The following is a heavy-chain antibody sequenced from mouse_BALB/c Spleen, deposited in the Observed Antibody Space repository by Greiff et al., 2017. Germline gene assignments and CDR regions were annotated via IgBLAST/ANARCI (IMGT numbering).Heavy chain of an antibody. CDR3: ARDDGTLIGFAY. CDR1: GFTFSSYA. Sequence: DVKLVESGGGLVKPGGSLKLSCAASGFTFSSYAMSWVRQSPEKRLEWVAEISSGGSYTYYPDTVTGRFTISRDNAKNTLYLEMSSLRSEDTAMYYCARDDGTLIGFAYWGQGTLVTVSA. V-gene: IGHV5-9-4*01. CDR2: ISSGGSYT. D-gene: IGHD2-3*01. J-gene: IGHJ3*01.